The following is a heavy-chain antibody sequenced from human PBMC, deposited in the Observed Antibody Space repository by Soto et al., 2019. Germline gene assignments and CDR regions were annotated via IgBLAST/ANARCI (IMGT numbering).Heavy chain of an antibody. Sequence: VQLVESGGGLVQPGGSLRLSCAASGFTFSCYSMNWVRQAPGKGLEWVSSISASRTYIYYADSVRGRFTISRDNAENSLYLQMSSLRAEDTALYYCVREICNGDPGFDYWGQGTLVTVSS. D-gene: IGHD3-3*01. CDR2: ISASRTYI. CDR3: VREICNGDPGFDY. CDR1: GFTFSCYS. V-gene: IGHV3-21*01. J-gene: IGHJ4*02.